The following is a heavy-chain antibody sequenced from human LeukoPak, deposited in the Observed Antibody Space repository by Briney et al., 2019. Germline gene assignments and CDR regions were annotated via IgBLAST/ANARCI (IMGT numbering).Heavy chain of an antibody. V-gene: IGHV1-2*02. J-gene: IGHJ6*02. CDR2: INPYSGGT. Sequence: ASVKLSFTASGYTFTGYYLYWVQQAPGQGLAWMGWINPYSGGTNYAQKFQGRVTMTRDTSISTAYMEVSRLISDDTAVYYCARYLKSRDWYWGYYYYYGMDVWGQGTTVTVSS. CDR3: ARYLKSRDWYWGYYYYYGMDV. CDR1: GYTFTGYY. D-gene: IGHD6-19*01.